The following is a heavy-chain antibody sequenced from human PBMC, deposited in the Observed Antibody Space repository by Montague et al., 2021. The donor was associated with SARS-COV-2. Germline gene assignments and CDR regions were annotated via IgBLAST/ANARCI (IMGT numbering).Heavy chain of an antibody. CDR1: GFTFSSYA. Sequence: SLRLSCAASGFTFSSYAMSWVRQAPGKGLEWVSVIVNNGRKSFYADSVKGRFVISRDNSDKMVYLQLNSLRAEDTAIYYCAKETAAIGNPLFDSWGQGTLITVSS. V-gene: IGHV3-23*01. D-gene: IGHD4-23*01. CDR3: AKETAAIGNPLFDS. J-gene: IGHJ4*02. CDR2: IVNNGRKS.